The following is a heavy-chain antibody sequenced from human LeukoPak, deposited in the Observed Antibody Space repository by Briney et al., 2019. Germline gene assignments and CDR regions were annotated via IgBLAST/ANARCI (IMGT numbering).Heavy chain of an antibody. V-gene: IGHV3-23*01. J-gene: IGHJ4*02. CDR3: ARDLAWGGY. Sequence: PGGSLRLSCAASGFTFNNYAMNWVRQSPGQGLEWVSTISGDAVTSWYADSVKGRFTVSRDNSKNIVFLQMNSLRAEDTAVYYCARDLAWGGYWGQGTLVTVSS. CDR1: GFTFNNYA. D-gene: IGHD7-27*01. CDR2: ISGDAVTS.